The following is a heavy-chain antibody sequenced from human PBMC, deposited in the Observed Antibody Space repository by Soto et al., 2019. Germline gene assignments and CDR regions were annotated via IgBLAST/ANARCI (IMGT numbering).Heavy chain of an antibody. V-gene: IGHV1-18*01. CDR1: GYTFTSYG. J-gene: IGHJ6*02. CDR2: ISAYNGNT. Sequence: ASVKVSCKASGYTFTSYGISWVRQAPGQGLEWMGWISAYNGNTNYAQKLQGRVTMTTDTSTSTAYMELRSLRSDDTAVYYCARGGIVVVPAANNNYYYYGMDVWGQGTTVTVSS. CDR3: ARGGIVVVPAANNNYYYYGMDV. D-gene: IGHD2-2*01.